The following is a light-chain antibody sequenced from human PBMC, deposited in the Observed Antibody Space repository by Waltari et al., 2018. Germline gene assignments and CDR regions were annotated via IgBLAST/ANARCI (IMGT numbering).Light chain of an antibody. Sequence: DIQMPQSTSALSASVGDRVTITRRASQAITNSLAWYQQKPGKAPKLLLYRASTLESGVPSRFSGSGAGTEYTLTISSLQPEDFATYYCQQYRSSPLTFGGGTKVEIK. V-gene: IGKV1-NL1*01. CDR3: QQYRSSPLT. CDR2: RAS. CDR1: QAITNS. J-gene: IGKJ4*02.